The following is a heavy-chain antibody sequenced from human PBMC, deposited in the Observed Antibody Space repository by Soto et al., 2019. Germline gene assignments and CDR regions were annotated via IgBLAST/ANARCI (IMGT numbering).Heavy chain of an antibody. CDR3: VRVLRGYSYGSFDF. D-gene: IGHD5-18*01. V-gene: IGHV3-30-3*01. CDR1: GFTFNRHA. CDR2: ISYDGTDT. Sequence: GGSLRLSCAASGFTFNRHAMHWVRQGPGKGLEWVAVISYDGTDTFYGDSVKGRFSISRDNFEKTLFLQMNSLRTEDTAVYYCVRVLRGYSYGSFDFWGHGILVTAPQ. J-gene: IGHJ4*01.